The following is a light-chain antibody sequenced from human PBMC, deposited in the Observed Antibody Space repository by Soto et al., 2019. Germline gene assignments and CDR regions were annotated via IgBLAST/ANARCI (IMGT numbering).Light chain of an antibody. J-gene: IGKJ1*01. CDR2: DAS. CDR3: QQRSNWPKT. V-gene: IGKV3-11*01. Sequence: EIVLTQSPATLSLSPGERATLSCRASQSVSSYLAWYQQKPGQAPRLLIYDASNRATGIPARLSGSGSGTDFTLTNSSLEPEDFAVYYCQQRSNWPKTFGQGTKVEI. CDR1: QSVSSY.